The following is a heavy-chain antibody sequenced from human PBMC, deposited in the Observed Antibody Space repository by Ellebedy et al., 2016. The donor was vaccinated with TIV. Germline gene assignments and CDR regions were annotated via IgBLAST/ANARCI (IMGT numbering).Heavy chain of an antibody. V-gene: IGHV3-48*02. CDR2: VSSSSSTI. Sequence: GESLKISCAASGFTFSSYSMNWVRQAPGKGLEWVSYVSSSSSTIYYADSVKGRFTISSDNAKNSLYLQMNSLRDEDTAVYYCASMSYYDSSGYYYGHYFDYWGQGTLVTVSS. D-gene: IGHD3-22*01. CDR1: GFTFSSYS. CDR3: ASMSYYDSSGYYYGHYFDY. J-gene: IGHJ4*02.